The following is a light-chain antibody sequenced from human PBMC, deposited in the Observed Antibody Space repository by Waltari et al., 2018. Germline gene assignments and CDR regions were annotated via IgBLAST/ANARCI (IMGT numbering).Light chain of an antibody. CDR2: EAS. CDR3: QHYNIYPVM. V-gene: IGKV1-5*03. CDR1: QSISDW. Sequence: DLQMTQSPSTLSASVGDRVTITCRASQSISDWVAWYQHKPGKAPNLLIYEASSLESGVPSRFSGSGSGAEFTLTISSLQPDDFATYYCQHYNIYPVMFGQGTRLEIK. J-gene: IGKJ5*01.